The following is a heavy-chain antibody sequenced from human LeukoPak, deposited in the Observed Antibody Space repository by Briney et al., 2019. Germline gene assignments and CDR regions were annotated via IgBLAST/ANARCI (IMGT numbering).Heavy chain of an antibody. V-gene: IGHV3-30-3*01. CDR1: GFTFSSYA. CDR2: ISYDGSNK. D-gene: IGHD3-3*01. Sequence: PGGSLRLSCAASGFTFSSYAMHWVRQAPGKGLEWVAVISYDGSNKYYADSVKGRFTISRDNSKNTLYLQMNSLRAEDTAVYYCARSILRFLEWDYYGMDVWGQGTTVTVSS. J-gene: IGHJ6*02. CDR3: ARSILRFLEWDYYGMDV.